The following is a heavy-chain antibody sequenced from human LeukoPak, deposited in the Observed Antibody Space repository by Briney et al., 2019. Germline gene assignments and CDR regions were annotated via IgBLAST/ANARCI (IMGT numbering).Heavy chain of an antibody. CDR1: GFTFSTYA. J-gene: IGHJ4*02. Sequence: GGSLRLSCAASGFTFSTYAMSWVRHAPGKGLERVSAIGGSGVSTYYADSVKGRFTISRDNSKNTLYLQMSTVRAEDTAIYYCAKDVAGVRGVRGGFDYWGQGTLVTVSS. CDR2: IGGSGVST. CDR3: AKDVAGVRGVRGGFDY. D-gene: IGHD3-10*01. V-gene: IGHV3-23*01.